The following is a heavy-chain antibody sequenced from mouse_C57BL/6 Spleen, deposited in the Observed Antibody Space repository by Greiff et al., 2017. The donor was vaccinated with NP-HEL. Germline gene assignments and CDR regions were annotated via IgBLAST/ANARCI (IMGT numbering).Heavy chain of an antibody. V-gene: IGHV1-69*01. J-gene: IGHJ2*01. CDR3: ATYGSPFDY. D-gene: IGHD1-1*01. CDR1: GYTFTSYW. CDR2: IDPSDSYT. Sequence: QVQLKQPGAELVMPGASVKLSCKASGYTFTSYWMHWVKQRPGQGLEWIGEIDPSDSYTNYNQKFKGKSTLTVDKSSSTAYMQLSSLTSEDSAVYYCATYGSPFDYGGQGTTLTVSS.